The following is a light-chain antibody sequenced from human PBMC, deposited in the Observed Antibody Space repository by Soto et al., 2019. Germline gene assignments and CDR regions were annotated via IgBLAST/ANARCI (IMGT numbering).Light chain of an antibody. J-gene: IGLJ3*02. CDR1: ASNIARRK. CDR2: STD. CDR3: VTLDVALNIWV. Sequence: QPVLTQPPSASATPGQRVTISCYGSASNIARRKVYWYQHLPGTAPKLLIYSTDLRPSGVPDRFSVSKSGTSASLAISRLKSADHAYYYCVTLDVALNIWVFGGGTKVTVL. V-gene: IGLV1-44*01.